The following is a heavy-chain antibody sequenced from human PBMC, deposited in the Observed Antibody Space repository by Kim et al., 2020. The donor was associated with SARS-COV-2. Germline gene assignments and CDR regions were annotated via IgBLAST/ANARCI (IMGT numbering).Heavy chain of an antibody. Sequence: GGSLRLSCAASGFSVDIHFMTWVRQSAVKGLEWVSVMYSGGNTFYADSVKGRFIISRDISKNTLDLQMSSLRVEDTAIYYCARGQTSFTTGWYVDFWGQG. D-gene: IGHD6-19*01. CDR3: ARGQTSFTTGWYVDF. CDR2: MYSGGNT. CDR1: GFSVDIHF. V-gene: IGHV3-53*05. J-gene: IGHJ4*02.